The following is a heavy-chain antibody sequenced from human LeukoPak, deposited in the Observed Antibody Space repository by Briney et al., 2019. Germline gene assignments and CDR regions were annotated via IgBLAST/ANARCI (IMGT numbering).Heavy chain of an antibody. CDR3: ARDGPTEVKDY. J-gene: IGHJ4*02. D-gene: IGHD4-23*01. Sequence: NLGGCLRLSCAASGFTFSSYSMNWVRQAPGKGLEWVSSISSSNSYIYYADSVKDRFTISRDNAKNPLYLQMNSLRAEDTAVYYCARDGPTEVKDYWGQGTLV. V-gene: IGHV3-21*01. CDR2: ISSSNSYI. CDR1: GFTFSSYS.